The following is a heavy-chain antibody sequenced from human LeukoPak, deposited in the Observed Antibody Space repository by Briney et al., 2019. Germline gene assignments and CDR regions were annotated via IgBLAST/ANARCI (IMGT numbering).Heavy chain of an antibody. J-gene: IGHJ4*02. Sequence: GGSLRLSSAASGFTFTTYAMHWVRQAPGRGLEFVSGISSTGFSTIYGNSARGRFTISRDNSKSTLYLQVGSLRPEDTAVYYCARGSSSGSYYPPVLEYWGQGSLLTVSS. V-gene: IGHV3-64*01. D-gene: IGHD3-10*01. CDR1: GFTFTTYA. CDR3: ARGSSSGSYYPPVLEY. CDR2: ISSTGFST.